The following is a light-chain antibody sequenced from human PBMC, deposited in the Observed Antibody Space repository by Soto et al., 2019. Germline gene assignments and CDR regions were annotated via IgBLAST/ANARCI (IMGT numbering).Light chain of an antibody. J-gene: IGLJ1*01. CDR2: GNN. CDR1: SSNIGAGYD. CDR3: QSYDSSLSGYV. Sequence: QSVLTQPPSVSGAPGQRVTISCTGSSSNIGAGYDVHWYQQLPGTAPKLLIYGNNNRPSGVPDRSSGSKSGTSASLAITGLQAEDEADYYCQSYDSSLSGYVFGTGTKVTV. V-gene: IGLV1-40*01.